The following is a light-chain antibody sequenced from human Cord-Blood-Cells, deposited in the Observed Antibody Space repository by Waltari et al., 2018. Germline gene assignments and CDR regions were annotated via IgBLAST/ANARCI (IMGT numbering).Light chain of an antibody. V-gene: IGKV1-39*01. CDR2: AAS. CDR1: QSISSY. CDR3: QQSYSTPFT. J-gene: IGKJ3*01. Sequence: DTQMTQSPSSLSASVRDRVTITCRASQSISSYLNWDQQKPGKAPKLLIYAASSLQRGVPSRFSGSGSGTDFTLTISSLQPEDVATYYCQQSYSTPFTFGPGTKVDIK.